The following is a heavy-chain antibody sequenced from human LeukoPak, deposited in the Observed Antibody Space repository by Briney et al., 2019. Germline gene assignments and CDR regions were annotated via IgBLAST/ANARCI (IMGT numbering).Heavy chain of an antibody. CDR2: ISYDGSNK. CDR1: GFTFSSYG. V-gene: IGHV3-30*18. CDR3: AKGVADYDILTGYLFDY. J-gene: IGHJ4*02. Sequence: GGSLRLSCAASGFTFSSYGMHWVRQAPGKGLEWVAVISYDGSNKYYADSVKGRFTISRDNSKNTLYLQMNSLRAEDTAVYYCAKGVADYDILTGYLFDYWGQGTLVTVSS. D-gene: IGHD3-9*01.